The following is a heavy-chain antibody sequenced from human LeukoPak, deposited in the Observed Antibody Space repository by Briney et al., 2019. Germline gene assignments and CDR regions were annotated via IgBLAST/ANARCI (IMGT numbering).Heavy chain of an antibody. J-gene: IGHJ4*02. CDR1: GFTFSSYG. Sequence: GSLRLSCAASGFTFSSYGMHWVRQAPGKGLEWVAVISYDGSNKYYADSVKGRFTISRDNSKNTLYLQMNSLRAEDTAVYYCASSGRWLQNPFDFWGQGTLVTVSS. V-gene: IGHV3-30*03. D-gene: IGHD5-24*01. CDR2: ISYDGSNK. CDR3: ASSGRWLQNPFDF.